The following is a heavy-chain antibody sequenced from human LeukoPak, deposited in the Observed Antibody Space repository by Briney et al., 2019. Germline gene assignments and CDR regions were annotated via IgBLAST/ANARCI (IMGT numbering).Heavy chain of an antibody. D-gene: IGHD3-10*02. CDR2: INHSGST. J-gene: IGHJ4*02. CDR3: ARGGLFSDY. Sequence: PSETLSLTCAVYGGSFSGYYWSWIRQPPGKGLEWIGEINHSGSTNYNPSLKSRVTISVDTSKNQFSLKLSSVTAADPAVYYCARGGLFSDYWGQGTLVTVSS. CDR1: GGSFSGYY. V-gene: IGHV4-34*01.